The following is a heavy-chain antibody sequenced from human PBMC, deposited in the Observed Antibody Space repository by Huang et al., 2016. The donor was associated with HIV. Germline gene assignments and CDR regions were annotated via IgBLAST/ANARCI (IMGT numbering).Heavy chain of an antibody. J-gene: IGHJ4*02. CDR3: ARPKMTATPSDSSWSYFDF. V-gene: IGHV4-34*01. CDR2: VNHRGSA. CDR1: GGSFRDYF. D-gene: IGHD3-10*01. Sequence: QVRLEQWGPNLFKPSDTLSLKCAVYGGSFRDYFWAWIRQSPVKGLAWIGEVNHRGSATHNPTLRSRVSMSVDSSKNQFYLNVTSVTAADTAVYFCARPKMTATPSDSSWSYFDFWGRGTPVTVSS.